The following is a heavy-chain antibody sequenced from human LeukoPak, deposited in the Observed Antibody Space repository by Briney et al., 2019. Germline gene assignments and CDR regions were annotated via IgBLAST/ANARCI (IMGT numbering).Heavy chain of an antibody. CDR1: GFTFSSYE. Sequence: GGSLRLSCAASGFTFSSYEMNWVRQAPGKGLEWVSYISGSGSTIYYADSVKGRFTISRDNAKNSLYLQMNSLRAEDTAVYYCARVPYCSSTSCPFSYYYYMDVWGKGTTVTVSS. CDR3: ARVPYCSSTSCPFSYYYYMDV. J-gene: IGHJ6*03. V-gene: IGHV3-48*03. D-gene: IGHD2-2*01. CDR2: ISGSGSTI.